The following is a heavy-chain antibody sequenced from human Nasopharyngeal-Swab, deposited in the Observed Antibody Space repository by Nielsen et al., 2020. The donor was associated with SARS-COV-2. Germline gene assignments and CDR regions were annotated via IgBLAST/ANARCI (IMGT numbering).Heavy chain of an antibody. V-gene: IGHV3-33*01. CDR2: IWYDGSYK. CDR3: ARDRVGWLQLSPDAFDI. D-gene: IGHD5-24*01. J-gene: IGHJ3*02. Sequence: RGSLRLSCTVSGFTFSSYGMHWVRQAPGKGLEWVAVIWYDGSYKYYGDSVKGRFTISRDNSKNTLYLEMNNLRVEDTAVYYCARDRVGWLQLSPDAFDIWGQGTRVTVSS. CDR1: GFTFSSYG.